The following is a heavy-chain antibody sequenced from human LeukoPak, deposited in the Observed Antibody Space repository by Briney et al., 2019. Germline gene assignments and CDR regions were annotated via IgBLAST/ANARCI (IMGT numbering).Heavy chain of an antibody. CDR3: VRDSRPGGDMGLHHNFDQ. CDR2: IKEDGGEE. J-gene: IGHJ4*02. D-gene: IGHD3-10*01. V-gene: IGHV3-7*01. Sequence: GGSLRLSCAAYGFNFSAFWMTWDRQIPRKGMQWVANIKEDGGEEYHVDSVKGRIAISRHNTKRSLFLQMNSLRADDTAVYFCVRDSRPGGDMGLHHNFDQWGQGTLVTVSS. CDR1: GFNFSAFW.